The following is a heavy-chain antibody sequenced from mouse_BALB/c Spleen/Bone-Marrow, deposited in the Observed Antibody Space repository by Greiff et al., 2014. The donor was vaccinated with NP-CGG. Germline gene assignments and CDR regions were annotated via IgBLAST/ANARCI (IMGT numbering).Heavy chain of an antibody. CDR2: INPSNGGT. CDR3: TRGRRDAMDY. CDR1: GYTFTSYY. V-gene: IGHV1S16*01. J-gene: IGHJ4*01. Sequence: VQLQQSGAGLVKPGASVKLSCKASGYTFTSYYMYWVKQRPGQGLEWIGEINPSNGGTNFNEKFKSKATLTVDKSSSTAYMQLSSLTSEDSAVYYCTRGRRDAMDYWGQGTSVTVSS.